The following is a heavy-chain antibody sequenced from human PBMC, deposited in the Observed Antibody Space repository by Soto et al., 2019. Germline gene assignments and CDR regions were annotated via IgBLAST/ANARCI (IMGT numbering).Heavy chain of an antibody. J-gene: IGHJ5*02. CDR3: ARDGDALAPNNWFDP. Sequence: PSETLSLTCTVSGGSISSYYRSWIRQPPGKGLEWIGYIYYSGSTNYNPSLKSRVTISVDTSKNQFSLKLSSVTAADTAVYYCARDGDALAPNNWFDPWGQGTLVTVSS. CDR2: IYYSGST. CDR1: GGSISSYY. V-gene: IGHV4-59*01. D-gene: IGHD7-27*01.